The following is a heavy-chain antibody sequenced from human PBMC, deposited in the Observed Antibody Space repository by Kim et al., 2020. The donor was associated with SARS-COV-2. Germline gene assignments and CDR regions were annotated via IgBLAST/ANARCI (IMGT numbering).Heavy chain of an antibody. Sequence: GGSLRLSCAASGFTFSNAWMSWVRQAPGKGLEWVGRIKSKTDGGTTDYAAPVKGRFTISRDDSKNTLYLQMNSLKTEDTAVYYCTTDYYDSSGYYYVMAFDIWGQGTTVTVSS. CDR3: TTDYYDSSGYYYVMAFDI. CDR2: IKSKTDGGTT. D-gene: IGHD3-22*01. J-gene: IGHJ3*02. CDR1: GFTFSNAW. V-gene: IGHV3-15*01.